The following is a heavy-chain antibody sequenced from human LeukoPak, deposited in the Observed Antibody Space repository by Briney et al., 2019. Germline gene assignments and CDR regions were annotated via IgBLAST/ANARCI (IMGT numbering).Heavy chain of an antibody. V-gene: IGHV4-39*01. CDR1: GGSITTSSYY. J-gene: IGHJ3*02. CDR2: TSHSGTT. Sequence: SETLSLTCTVSGGSITTSSYYWGWVRQPPGRGLEWIGCTSHSGTTFYSPSLRSRVSISVDTSNSQFSLKLSSMAATDTAVYYCAKTTRASIRSAFDIWGQGTLVTVSS. CDR3: AKTTRASIRSAFDI. D-gene: IGHD1-7*01.